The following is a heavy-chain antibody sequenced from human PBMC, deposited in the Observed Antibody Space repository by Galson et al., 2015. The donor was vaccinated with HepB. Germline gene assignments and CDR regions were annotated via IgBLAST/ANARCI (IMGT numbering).Heavy chain of an antibody. CDR1: GYSFTAFW. CDR2: IYPGDSEI. V-gene: IGHV5-51*01. CDR3: ARRPSITGWYFYYMDV. D-gene: IGHD3-10*01. J-gene: IGHJ6*03. Sequence: QSGAEVKKPGESLRISCKASGYSFTAFWIAWVRQIPGKGLECMGIIYPGDSEIRYSPSFQGQVTISADKSISTAYLHWTSLKASDTAVYYCARRPSITGWYFYYMDVWGKGTTVTVSS.